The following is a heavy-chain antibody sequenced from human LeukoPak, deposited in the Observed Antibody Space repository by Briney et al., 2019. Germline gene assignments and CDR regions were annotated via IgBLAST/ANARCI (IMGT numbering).Heavy chain of an antibody. V-gene: IGHV4-30-4*08. CDR3: ARGSDSLHFDY. J-gene: IGHJ4*02. D-gene: IGHD5-12*01. CDR1: GASSDSMRYSY. CDR2: IYYSGST. Sequence: PSETLSLTCTVSGASSDSMRYSYWSWIRQPAGKGLEWIGYIYYSGSTYYNPSLKSRVTISVDTSKNQFSLKLSSVTAADTAVYYCARGSDSLHFDYWGQGTLVTVSS.